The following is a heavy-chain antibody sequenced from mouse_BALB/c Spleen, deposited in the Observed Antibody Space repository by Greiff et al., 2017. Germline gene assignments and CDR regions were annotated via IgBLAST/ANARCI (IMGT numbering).Heavy chain of an antibody. CDR3: DRSRVRTWDY. CDR2: IDPENGNT. J-gene: IGHJ2*01. V-gene: IGHV14-1*02. CDR1: GFNIKDYY. D-gene: IGHD2-2*01. Sequence: VQLQQSGAELVRPGALVKLSCKASGFNIKDYYMHWVKQRPEQGLEWIGWIDPENGNTIYDPKFQGKASITADTSSNTAYLQLSSLTSEDTAGDYCDRSRVRTWDYWGQGTTLTVSA.